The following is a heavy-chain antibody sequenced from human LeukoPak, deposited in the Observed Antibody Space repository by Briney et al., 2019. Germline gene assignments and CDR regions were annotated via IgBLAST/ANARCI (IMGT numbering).Heavy chain of an antibody. CDR1: GGSFSGYY. D-gene: IGHD3-22*01. CDR2: INHSGST. CDR3: ARASSIRRMIVVVKDAFDI. J-gene: IGHJ3*02. V-gene: IGHV4-34*01. Sequence: PSETLSLTCAVYGGSFSGYYWSWIRQPPGKGLEWIGEINHSGSTNYNPSLKSRVTISVDTSKNQFSPKLSSVTAADTAVYYCARASSIRRMIVVVKDAFDIWGQGTMVTVSS.